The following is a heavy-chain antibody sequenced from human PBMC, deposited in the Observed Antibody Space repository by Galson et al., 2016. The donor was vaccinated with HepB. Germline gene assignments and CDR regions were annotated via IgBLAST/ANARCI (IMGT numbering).Heavy chain of an antibody. CDR1: GFTFSSYG. D-gene: IGHD2-2*01. J-gene: IGHJ6*02. Sequence: SLRLSCAASGFTFSSYGMHWVRQAPGKGLEWVAVIWYDGSNEYYADSVKGRVTISRDNSKNSLYLQMNSLRAEDTAVYFCAREERYCSSMRCQNPDYGKDVWGQGTTVTVSS. CDR2: IWYDGSNE. CDR3: AREERYCSSMRCQNPDYGKDV. V-gene: IGHV3-30*19.